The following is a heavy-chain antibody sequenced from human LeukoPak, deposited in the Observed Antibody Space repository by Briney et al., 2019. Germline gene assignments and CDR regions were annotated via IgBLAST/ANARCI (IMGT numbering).Heavy chain of an antibody. V-gene: IGHV1-2*02. CDR1: GYTFTGYY. Sequence: ASAKVSCKASGYTFTGYYMHWVRQAPGQGLEWMGWINPNSGGTNYAQKFLGSVTMTGDTSINTAFMELSRLRSDDTAIYYCARGRGTTMVRGVITNYFDLWGRGSLVTVSS. J-gene: IGHJ2*01. CDR2: INPNSGGT. D-gene: IGHD3-10*01. CDR3: ARGRGTTMVRGVITNYFDL.